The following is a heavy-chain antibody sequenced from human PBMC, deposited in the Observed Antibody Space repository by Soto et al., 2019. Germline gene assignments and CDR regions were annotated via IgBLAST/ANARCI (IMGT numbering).Heavy chain of an antibody. CDR3: SSSRTGYYFDY. CDR1: GFTFSSYA. Sequence: EVQLLESGGGLVQPGGSLRLSCAASGFTFSSYAMSLVRQAPGKGLEWVSGIDGSGRNTYYADSVKGRFTISRDNSKNTVYLQMDSLRAEDTAVYYCSSSRTGYYFDYWGQGTLVTVSS. V-gene: IGHV3-23*01. CDR2: IDGSGRNT. D-gene: IGHD2-2*01. J-gene: IGHJ4*02.